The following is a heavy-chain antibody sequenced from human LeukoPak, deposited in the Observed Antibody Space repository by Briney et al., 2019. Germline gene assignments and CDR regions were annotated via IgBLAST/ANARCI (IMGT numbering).Heavy chain of an antibody. D-gene: IGHD3-16*02. CDR2: MNPNSGNT. CDR3: ARDRYDYVWGSYRYTRGFDY. V-gene: IGHV1-8*01. CDR1: GYTFTSCD. J-gene: IGHJ4*02. Sequence: ASVKVSCKASGYTFTSCDINWVRQATGQGLEWMGWMNPNSGNTGYAQKFQGRVTMTRNTSISTAYMELSSLRSEDTAVYYCARDRYDYVWGSYRYTRGFDYWGQGTLVTVSS.